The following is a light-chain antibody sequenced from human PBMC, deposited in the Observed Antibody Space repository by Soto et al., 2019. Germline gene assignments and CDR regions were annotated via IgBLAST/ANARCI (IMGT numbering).Light chain of an antibody. J-gene: IGLJ1*01. V-gene: IGLV3-21*04. CDR2: YDS. Sequence: SYELTQPPSVSVAPGKTARITCGGNNIGSKSVHWYQQKPRQAPVLVIYYDSDRPSGIPERFSGSNSGNTATLTISRGEAGEEADYYCQVWDSSSDHPGVFGTGTKVTVL. CDR3: QVWDSSSDHPGV. CDR1: NIGSKS.